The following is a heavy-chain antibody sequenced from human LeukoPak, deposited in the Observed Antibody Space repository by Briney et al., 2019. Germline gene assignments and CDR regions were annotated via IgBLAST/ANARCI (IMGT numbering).Heavy chain of an antibody. CDR1: GYTFTSYS. V-gene: IGHV1-69*13. CDR2: IIPIFGTA. D-gene: IGHD1-26*01. Sequence: SVKVSCKASGYTFTSYSISWVRQAPGQGLEWMGGIIPIFGTANYAQKFQGRVTITADESTSTAYMELSSLRSEDTAVYYCARGGYSGSYYLLDYWGQGTLVTVSS. CDR3: ARGGYSGSYYLLDY. J-gene: IGHJ4*02.